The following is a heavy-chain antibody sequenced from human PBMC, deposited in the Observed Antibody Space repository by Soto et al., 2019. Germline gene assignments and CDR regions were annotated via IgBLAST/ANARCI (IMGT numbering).Heavy chain of an antibody. CDR3: GRVLKTVGWDNDVFDL. CDR1: GFTFSSYA. Sequence: PGGSLRLSCAASGFTFSSYAMHWVRQAPGKGLEWVAVISYDGSNKYYADSVKGRFTISRDNSKNTLYLQMDFLAAEDTAVYYCGRVLKTVGWDNDVFDLWGQGTMVTVSS. CDR2: ISYDGSNK. V-gene: IGHV3-30-3*01. J-gene: IGHJ3*01. D-gene: IGHD6-19*01.